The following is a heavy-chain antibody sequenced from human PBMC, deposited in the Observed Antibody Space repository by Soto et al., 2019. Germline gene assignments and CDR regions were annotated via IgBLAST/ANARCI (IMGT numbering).Heavy chain of an antibody. V-gene: IGHV6-1*01. CDR1: GDSVSSNTAS. CDR2: TYFRSKWYN. CDR3: PKGDNLGPKTGYAFDP. Sequence: SQTLSLTCAISGDSVSSNTASWNWIRQSPSRGLEWLGRTYFRSKWYNDYAVSVKSRIIINPDTSNTQFSLQLNSVTPEDTAVYFCPKGDNLGPKTGYAFDPWGQGIMVTVSS. J-gene: IGHJ5*02. D-gene: IGHD5-12*01.